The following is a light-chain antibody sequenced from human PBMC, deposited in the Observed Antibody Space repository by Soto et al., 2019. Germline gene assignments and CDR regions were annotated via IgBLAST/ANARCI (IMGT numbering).Light chain of an antibody. CDR3: TAYTSSTSDG. CDR1: SSDVGGYNR. Sequence: QSALTQSASVSGSPGQSITISCTGTSSDVGGYNRVSWYQQQPGKAPKLMIYEVSNRPSGVSNRFSGSKSGNTASLTISGVQAEDEADYYGTAYTSSTSDGLGTGTQVTVL. V-gene: IGLV2-14*01. J-gene: IGLJ1*01. CDR2: EVS.